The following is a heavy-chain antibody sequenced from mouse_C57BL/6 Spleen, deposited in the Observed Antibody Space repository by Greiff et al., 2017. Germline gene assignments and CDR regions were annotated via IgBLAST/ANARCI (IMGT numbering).Heavy chain of an antibody. CDR3: ARYNWDVNYFDY. J-gene: IGHJ2*01. CDR2: IRNKANGYTT. D-gene: IGHD4-1*01. CDR1: GFTFTDYY. Sequence: EVKLQESGGGLVQPGGSLSLSCAASGFTFTDYYMSWVRQPPGKALEWLGFIRNKANGYTTEYSASVKGRFTISRDNSQSILYLQMNALRAEDSATYYCARYNWDVNYFDYWGQGTTLTVSS. V-gene: IGHV7-3*01.